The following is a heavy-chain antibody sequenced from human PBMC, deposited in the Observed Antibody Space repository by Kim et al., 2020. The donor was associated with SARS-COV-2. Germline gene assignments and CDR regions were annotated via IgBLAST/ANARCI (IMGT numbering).Heavy chain of an antibody. V-gene: IGHV3-7*01. CDR2: IKQDGSEK. J-gene: IGHJ6*02. CDR3: AREGDGYNFPYYYGMDV. Sequence: GGSLRLSCAASGFTFSSYWMSWVRQAPGKGLEWVANIKQDGSEKYYVDSVKGRFTISRDNAKNSLYLQMNSLRAEDTAVYYCAREGDGYNFPYYYGMDVWGQGTTVNVSS. D-gene: IGHD5-12*01. CDR1: GFTFSSYW.